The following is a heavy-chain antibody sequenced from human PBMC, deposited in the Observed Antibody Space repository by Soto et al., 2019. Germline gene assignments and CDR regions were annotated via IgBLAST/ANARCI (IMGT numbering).Heavy chain of an antibody. V-gene: IGHV1-46*01. J-gene: IGHJ4*02. CDR2: INPSGGST. CDR1: GYTFTSYY. D-gene: IGHD1-26*01. CDR3: ATDRPTRMGAADFDY. Sequence: GASVKVSCKASGYTFTSYYMHWVRQAPGQGLEWMGIINPSGGSTSYAQKFQGRVTMTEDTSTDTAYMELSSLRSEDTAVYYCATDRPTRMGAADFDYWGQGTLVTVSS.